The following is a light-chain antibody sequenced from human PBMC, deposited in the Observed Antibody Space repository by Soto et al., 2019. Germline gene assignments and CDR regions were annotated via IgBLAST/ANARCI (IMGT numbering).Light chain of an antibody. V-gene: IGLV2-14*01. J-gene: IGLJ1*01. Sequence: QSVLTQPASVSGSLGQSIAISCTGTSSDVGGYNSVSWFQQHPGKAPKLIIYDVNDRPSAVSDRFSGSKSGNTASLTISGLQTEDEADYYCSSFTNRKTYVFGTGTKVTVL. CDR2: DVN. CDR3: SSFTNRKTYV. CDR1: SSDVGGYNS.